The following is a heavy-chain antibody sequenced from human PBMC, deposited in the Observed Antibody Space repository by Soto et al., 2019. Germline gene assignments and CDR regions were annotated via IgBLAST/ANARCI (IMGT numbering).Heavy chain of an antibody. Sequence: ASVKVSCKASGGTFSSYALSWVRQAPGQGLEWMGGIIPIFGTANYAQKFQGRVTITADESTSTAYMELSSLRSEDTAVYYCARGGYYDILTGYYMAYYFDYWGQG. CDR1: GGTFSSYA. V-gene: IGHV1-69*13. CDR2: IIPIFGTA. D-gene: IGHD3-9*01. CDR3: ARGGYYDILTGYYMAYYFDY. J-gene: IGHJ4*02.